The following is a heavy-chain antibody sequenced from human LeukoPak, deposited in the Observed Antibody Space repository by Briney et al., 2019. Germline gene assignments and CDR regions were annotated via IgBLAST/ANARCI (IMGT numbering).Heavy chain of an antibody. CDR2: ISYDGSNK. CDR3: AKATVTPTYFDY. V-gene: IGHV3-30*18. CDR1: GFTFSSYG. Sequence: GGSLRLSCAASGFTFSSYGMHWVRHAPGKGLEWVALISYDGSNKYYADSVKGRFTISRDNSKNTLYLQMNSLRTEDTAVYYCAKATVTPTYFDYWGQGTLVTVSS. D-gene: IGHD4-17*01. J-gene: IGHJ4*02.